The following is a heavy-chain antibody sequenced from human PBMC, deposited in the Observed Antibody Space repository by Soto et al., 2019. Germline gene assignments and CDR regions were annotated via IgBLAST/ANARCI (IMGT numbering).Heavy chain of an antibody. CDR1: GLTFSSNS. CDR2: ISSSSSTI. Sequence: EVPVGESGGGLVQPGGSLRLSCAASGLTFSSNSMNWVRQPPGKGLEWISDISSSSSTIYADSVKGRFTISRDNAKNSLYLQMNSLRDEDTAVYYCARVIWSGHLTSDLWGQGTLVTVSS. J-gene: IGHJ5*02. CDR3: ARVIWSGHLTSDL. D-gene: IGHD3-3*01. V-gene: IGHV3-48*02.